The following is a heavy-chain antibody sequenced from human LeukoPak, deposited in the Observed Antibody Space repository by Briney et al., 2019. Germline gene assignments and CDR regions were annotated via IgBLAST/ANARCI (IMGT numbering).Heavy chain of an antibody. CDR2: NYYSGST. CDR1: GGSVSSGSYY. J-gene: IGHJ5*02. Sequence: SETLSLTCTVSGGSVSSGSYYWSWIRQPPGKGLEWIGCNYYSGSTNYNPFLKSRVTISVDTSKNQFSLKLSSVTAADTAVYFCARVSRYCTSTSCYATAWRDPWGQGTLVTVSS. V-gene: IGHV4-61*01. CDR3: ARVSRYCTSTSCYATAWRDP. D-gene: IGHD2-2*01.